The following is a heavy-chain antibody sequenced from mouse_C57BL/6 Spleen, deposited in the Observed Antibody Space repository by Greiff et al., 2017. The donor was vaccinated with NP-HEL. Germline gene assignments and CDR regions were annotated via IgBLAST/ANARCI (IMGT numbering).Heavy chain of an antibody. J-gene: IGHJ2*01. Sequence: VQLQQSGAELVKPGASVKISCKASGYAFSSYWMNWVKQRPGKGLEWIGQIYPGDGDPNYNGKFKGKATLTADKSSSTAYMPLSSLTSEDSAVYFFARSGFALRDFDYWGQGTTLTVSS. CDR1: GYAFSSYW. CDR2: IYPGDGDP. D-gene: IGHD1-1*01. CDR3: ARSGFALRDFDY. V-gene: IGHV1-80*01.